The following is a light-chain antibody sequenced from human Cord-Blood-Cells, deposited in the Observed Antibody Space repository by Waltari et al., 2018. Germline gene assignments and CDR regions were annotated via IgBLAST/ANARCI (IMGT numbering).Light chain of an antibody. CDR3: QQSYRTLLYT. V-gene: IGKV1-39*01. Sequence: DIQMTHSPSSLSASVGDRVTITCPASQSISSYLNWYQQKPGKAPKLMICAAASLQSGVPSRFSGSGSGTDFTVTISSLQPEDFASYYCQQSYRTLLYTFGQGTKLEIK. CDR1: QSISSY. CDR2: AAA. J-gene: IGKJ2*01.